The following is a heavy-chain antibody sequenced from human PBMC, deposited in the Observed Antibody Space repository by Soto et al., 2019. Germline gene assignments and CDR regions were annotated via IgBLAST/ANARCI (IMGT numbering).Heavy chain of an antibody. CDR3: ATVLSLAKNRNDYGDYYFDY. V-gene: IGHV1-24*01. CDR1: GYTLTELS. J-gene: IGHJ4*02. Sequence: ASVKVSCKVSGYTLTELSMHWVRQAPGKGLEWMGGFDPEDGETIYAQKFQGRVTMTEDTSTATAYMELSSLRSEDTAVYYCATVLSLAKNRNDYGDYYFDYWGQGTLVTVSS. CDR2: FDPEDGET. D-gene: IGHD4-17*01.